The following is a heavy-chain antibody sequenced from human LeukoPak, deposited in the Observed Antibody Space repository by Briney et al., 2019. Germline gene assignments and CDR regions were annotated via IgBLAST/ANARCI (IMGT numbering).Heavy chain of an antibody. J-gene: IGHJ4*02. CDR1: GFTFSSYA. V-gene: IGHV3-30-3*01. D-gene: IGHD2-21*02. Sequence: GGSLRLSCAASGFTFSSYAMHWVRQAPGKGLEWVAVISYDGSNKYYADSVKGRFTISRDNSKNTLYLQMHSLRPGDTAVYYRVREDTPATANYWGQGTLVTISS. CDR3: VREDTPATANY. CDR2: ISYDGSNK.